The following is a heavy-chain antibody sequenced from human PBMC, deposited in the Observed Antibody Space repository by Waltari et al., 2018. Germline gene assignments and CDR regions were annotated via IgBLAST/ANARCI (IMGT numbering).Heavy chain of an antibody. J-gene: IGHJ4*02. Sequence: QVQLQESGPGLVKPSETLSLTCTVSGGSISSYYWSWIRQPAGKGLEWIGRIYTSGSTNYNPSLKSRVTISVDKSKNHFSLKLSSVTAADTAVYYCARAKYYYDSSGYYRGAYFDYWGQGTLVTVSS. CDR3: ARAKYYYDSSGYYRGAYFDY. V-gene: IGHV4-4*07. CDR2: IYTSGST. CDR1: GGSISSYY. D-gene: IGHD3-22*01.